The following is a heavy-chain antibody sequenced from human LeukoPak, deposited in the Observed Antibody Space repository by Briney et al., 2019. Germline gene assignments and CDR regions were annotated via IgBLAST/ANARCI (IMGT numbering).Heavy chain of an antibody. Sequence: ASVKVSCKASGYTFTSYGISWVRQAPGQGLEWMGWISAYNGNTNYAQKPQGRVTMTTDTSTSTAYMELRSLRSDDTAVYYCARDEYNWNDRSYYYYGMDVWGQGTTVTVSS. CDR2: ISAYNGNT. D-gene: IGHD1-1*01. CDR3: ARDEYNWNDRSYYYYGMDV. J-gene: IGHJ6*02. CDR1: GYTFTSYG. V-gene: IGHV1-18*01.